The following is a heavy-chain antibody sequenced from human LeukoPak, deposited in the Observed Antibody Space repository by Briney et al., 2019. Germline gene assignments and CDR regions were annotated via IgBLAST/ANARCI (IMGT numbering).Heavy chain of an antibody. V-gene: IGHV1-69*13. CDR3: ARDASREGGYDFWSGSYYYYYGMDV. Sequence: SVTVSCKASGGTFSSYAISWVRRAPGQGLEWMGGIIPIFGTANYAQKFQGRVTITADESTSTAYMELGSLRSEDTAVYYCARDASREGGYDFWSGSYYYYYGMDVWGQGTTVTVSS. CDR1: GGTFSSYA. CDR2: IIPIFGTA. J-gene: IGHJ6*02. D-gene: IGHD3-3*01.